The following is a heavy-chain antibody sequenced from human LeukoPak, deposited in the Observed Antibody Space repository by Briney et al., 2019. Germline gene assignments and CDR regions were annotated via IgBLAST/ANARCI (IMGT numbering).Heavy chain of an antibody. CDR2: MNPNSGNT. D-gene: IGHD6-13*01. CDR3: ASGDSSPTN. CDR1: GYTFTSYD. V-gene: IGHV1-8*01. J-gene: IGHJ4*02. Sequence: ASVKVSCEASGYTFTSYDINWVRQATGQGLEWMGWMNPNSGNTGYAQKFQGRVTMTRGTSITTAYMELSRLTFDDTAVYYCASGDSSPTNWGQETLVTVSS.